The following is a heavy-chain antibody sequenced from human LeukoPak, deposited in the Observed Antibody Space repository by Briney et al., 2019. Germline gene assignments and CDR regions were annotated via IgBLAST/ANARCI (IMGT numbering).Heavy chain of an antibody. J-gene: IGHJ3*02. CDR2: ISWNSGSI. D-gene: IGHD2-21*01. CDR1: GFTFDDYA. Sequence: GGSLRLSCAASGFTFDDYAMHWVRQAPGKGLEWVSGISWNSGSIGYADSVKGRFTISRDNAKNSLYLQMNSLRAEDTAVYYCARDESGDNDAFDIWGQGTMVTVSS. V-gene: IGHV3-9*01. CDR3: ARDESGDNDAFDI.